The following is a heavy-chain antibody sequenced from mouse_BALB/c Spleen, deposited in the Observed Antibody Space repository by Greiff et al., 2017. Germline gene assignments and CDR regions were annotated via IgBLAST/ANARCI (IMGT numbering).Heavy chain of an antibody. Sequence: EVKLEESGPGLVKPSQSLSLTCTVTGYSITSDYAWNWIRQFPGNKLEWMGYISYSGSTSYNPSLKSRISITRDTSKNQFFLQLNSVTTEDTATYYCARWAYWGQGTTLTVSS. CDR1: GYSITSDYA. CDR2: ISYSGST. CDR3: ARWAY. J-gene: IGHJ2*01. V-gene: IGHV3-2*02.